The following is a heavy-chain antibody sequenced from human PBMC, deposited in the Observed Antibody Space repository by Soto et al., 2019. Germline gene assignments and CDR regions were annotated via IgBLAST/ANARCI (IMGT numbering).Heavy chain of an antibody. J-gene: IGHJ4*02. V-gene: IGHV1-8*01. CDR3: ARSVEWLASFDY. D-gene: IGHD6-19*01. CDR2: MNPNSGNT. CDR1: GYTFTSYD. Sequence: QVQLVQSGAEVKKPGASVKVSCKASGYTFTSYDINWVRQATGQGLEWMGWMNPNSGNTGNAQKFQGRITMTSNTSIRTAYMELSSLRSEDTAVYYCARSVEWLASFDYWGQGTLVTVSS.